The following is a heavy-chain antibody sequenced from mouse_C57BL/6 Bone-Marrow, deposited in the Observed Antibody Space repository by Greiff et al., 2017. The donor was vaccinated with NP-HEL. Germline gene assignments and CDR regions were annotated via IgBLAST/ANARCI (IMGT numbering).Heavy chain of an antibody. CDR3: ARPYGNYLFAY. Sequence: EVQGVESGGGLVQPGGSLKLSCAASGFTFSDYYMYWVRQTPEKRLEWVAYISNGGGSTYYPDTVKGRFTISRDNAKNTLYLQMSRLKSEDTAMYYCARPYGNYLFAYWGQGTLVTVSA. J-gene: IGHJ3*01. CDR2: ISNGGGST. D-gene: IGHD2-10*02. CDR1: GFTFSDYY. V-gene: IGHV5-12*01.